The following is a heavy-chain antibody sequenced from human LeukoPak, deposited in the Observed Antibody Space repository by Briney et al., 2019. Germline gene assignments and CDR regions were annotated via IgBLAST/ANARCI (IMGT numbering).Heavy chain of an antibody. CDR1: GFTFSSYG. Sequence: PGGSLRLSCAASGFTFSSYGMNWVRQAPGKGLEWVSGISGNGGSTYYADSVKGRLTISRDNSKNTLYLQMNSLRAEDTAVYYCARDRGVAGTGNYYFDYWGQGTLVTVSS. J-gene: IGHJ4*02. CDR3: ARDRGVAGTGNYYFDY. D-gene: IGHD6-19*01. V-gene: IGHV3-23*01. CDR2: ISGNGGST.